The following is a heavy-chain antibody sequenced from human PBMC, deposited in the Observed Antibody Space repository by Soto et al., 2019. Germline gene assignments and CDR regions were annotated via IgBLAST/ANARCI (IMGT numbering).Heavy chain of an antibody. V-gene: IGHV3-74*01. Sequence: EVQLVESGGGLVQPGGSLRLSCAASGFTFSTYWMYWVRQAPGKGLVWVSRTNSDGSDTSYADSVKGRFTISRDNAKNTLYLKMNSLRAEDTAVYYCASDRCWSLFDYWGQGTLVTVSS. CDR3: ASDRCWSLFDY. CDR2: TNSDGSDT. J-gene: IGHJ4*02. D-gene: IGHD6-13*01. CDR1: GFTFSTYW.